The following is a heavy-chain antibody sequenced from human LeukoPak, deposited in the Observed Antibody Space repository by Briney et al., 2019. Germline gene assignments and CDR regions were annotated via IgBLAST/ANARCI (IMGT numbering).Heavy chain of an antibody. Sequence: ASVKVSCKASGGTFSSYAISWVRQAPGQGLEWMGGIIPIFGTANYAQKFQGRVTITADESTSTAYMELSSLRSEDTAVYYCASMAPLCSGGSCPHGNWFDPWSQGTLVTVSS. D-gene: IGHD2-15*01. CDR2: IIPIFGTA. CDR3: ASMAPLCSGGSCPHGNWFDP. J-gene: IGHJ5*02. V-gene: IGHV1-69*13. CDR1: GGTFSSYA.